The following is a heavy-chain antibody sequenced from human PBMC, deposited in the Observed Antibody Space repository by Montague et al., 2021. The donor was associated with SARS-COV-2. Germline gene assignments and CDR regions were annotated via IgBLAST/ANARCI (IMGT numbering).Heavy chain of an antibody. Sequence: SLRLSCAASGFPFRNYAMSWVRQAPGEGLEWVSGIIEPGGAVFYADPVKGRFTIFRDRSTDKLYLQMNSLRAEDTALYYCVKDHCYPNTVCPGVFFDDWGQGILVTVSS. CDR1: GFPFRNYA. J-gene: IGHJ4*02. CDR2: IIEPGGAV. V-gene: IGHV3-23*01. D-gene: IGHD3-16*01. CDR3: VKDHCYPNTVCPGVFFDD.